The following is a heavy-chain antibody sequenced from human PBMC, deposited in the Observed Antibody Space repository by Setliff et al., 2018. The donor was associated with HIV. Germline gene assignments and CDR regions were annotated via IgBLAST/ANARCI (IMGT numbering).Heavy chain of an antibody. V-gene: IGHV1-46*01. D-gene: IGHD1-1*01. CDR1: GYTFTSYI. J-gene: IGHJ4*02. Sequence: ASVKVSCKASGYTFTSYILHWVRQAAGQGLAWVGRIAPSSGGIHYAQKFQDRVTMTRDTSTSTVYMVLSRLRSEDTAVYYCAREFPGGTKGFDYWGQGTLVTVSS. CDR2: IAPSSGGI. CDR3: AREFPGGTKGFDY.